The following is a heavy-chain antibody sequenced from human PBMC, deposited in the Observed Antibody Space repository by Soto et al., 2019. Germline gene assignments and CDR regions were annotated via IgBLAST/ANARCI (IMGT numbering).Heavy chain of an antibody. CDR2: IYYSGST. Sequence: PSETLSLTCTVSGGSISSSSYYWGWIRQPPGKGLEWIGSIYYSGSTYYNPSLKSRVTISVDTSKNQFSLKLSSVTAADTAVYYCARQGNDYGDHYYFDYWGQGTLVTVSS. V-gene: IGHV4-39*01. CDR1: GGSISSSSYY. CDR3: ARQGNDYGDHYYFDY. D-gene: IGHD4-17*01. J-gene: IGHJ4*02.